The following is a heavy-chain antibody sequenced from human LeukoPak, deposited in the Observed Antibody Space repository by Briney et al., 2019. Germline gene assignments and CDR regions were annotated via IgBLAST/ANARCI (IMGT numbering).Heavy chain of an antibody. D-gene: IGHD3-22*01. CDR2: ISSNGGST. CDR3: ARDRHYDSSGYSLYDY. CDR1: GFTFSSYA. Sequence: PGGSLRLSCAASGFTFSSYAMHWVRQAPGKGLEYVSAISSNGGSTYYANSVKGRFTISRDNSKNTLYLQMGSLRAEDMAVYYCARDRHYDSSGYSLYDYWGQGTLVIVSS. V-gene: IGHV3-64*01. J-gene: IGHJ4*02.